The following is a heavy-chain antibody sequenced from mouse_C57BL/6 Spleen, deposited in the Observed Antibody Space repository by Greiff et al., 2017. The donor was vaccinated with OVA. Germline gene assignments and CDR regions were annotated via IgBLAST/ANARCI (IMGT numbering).Heavy chain of an antibody. CDR1: GYTFTDYY. J-gene: IGHJ3*01. V-gene: IGHV1-26*01. CDR2: INPNNGGT. D-gene: IGHD3-2*02. CDR3: ERADQGPLAY. Sequence: EVQLQQSGPELVKPGASVKISCKASGYTFTDYYMNWVKQSPGQSLEWIGDINPNNGGTSYNQKFKGKATLTVDKSSSTAYMKLRRLTSEDSAVDYCERADQGPLAYWGQGTPVTVSA.